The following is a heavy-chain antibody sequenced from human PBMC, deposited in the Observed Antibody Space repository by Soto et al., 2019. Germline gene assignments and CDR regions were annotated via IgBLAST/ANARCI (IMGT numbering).Heavy chain of an antibody. J-gene: IGHJ6*02. Sequence: KASETLSLTCAVYGGSFSGYYWSWIRQPPGKGLEWIGEINHSGSTNYNPSLKSRVTISVDTSKNQFSLKLSSVTAADTAVYYCARDKVLLWFGGFSGMDVWGQGTTVTVSS. CDR1: GGSFSGYY. V-gene: IGHV4-34*01. CDR2: INHSGST. CDR3: ARDKVLLWFGGFSGMDV. D-gene: IGHD3-10*01.